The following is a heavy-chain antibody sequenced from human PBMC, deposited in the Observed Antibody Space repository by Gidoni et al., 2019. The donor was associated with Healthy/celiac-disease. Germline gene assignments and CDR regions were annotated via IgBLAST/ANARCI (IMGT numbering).Heavy chain of an antibody. CDR2: ISSSSSYI. V-gene: IGHV3-21*01. CDR3: ARTLAVAGSFDY. Sequence: EVQLVESGGGLVKPGGSLRLSCAASGFTFSSYSMNWVRQAPGKGLEWVSSISSSSSYIYYADSVKGRFTISRDNAKNSLYLQMNSLRAEDTAVYYCARTLAVAGSFDYWGQGTLVTVSS. J-gene: IGHJ4*02. D-gene: IGHD6-19*01. CDR1: GFTFSSYS.